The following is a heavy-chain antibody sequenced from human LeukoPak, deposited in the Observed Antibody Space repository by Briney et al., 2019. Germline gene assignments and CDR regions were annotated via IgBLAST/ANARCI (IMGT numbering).Heavy chain of an antibody. V-gene: IGHV3-23*01. D-gene: IGHD4-17*01. CDR2: ISASGGDT. J-gene: IGHJ4*02. Sequence: GGSLRLSCAASGLTFSNSAMSWVRQAPGKGLEWVSAISASGGDTYYADSVKGRFTISRDNSKNTLYLQMNSLRAEDTAVYYCAKGGLPTVTTFFDYWGQGTLVTVPS. CDR1: GLTFSNSA. CDR3: AKGGLPTVTTFFDY.